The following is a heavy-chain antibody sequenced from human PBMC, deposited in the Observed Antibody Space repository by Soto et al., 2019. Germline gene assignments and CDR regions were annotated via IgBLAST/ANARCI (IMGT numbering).Heavy chain of an antibody. J-gene: IGHJ4*02. CDR2: IYYSGST. Sequence: SETLSLTCTVSGGSISSYYWSWIRQPPGKGLEWIGYIYYSGSTNYNPSLKSRVTISVDTSKNQFSLKLSSVTAADTAVYYCARDTTDPYSSSWFFDYWGQGTLVTVSS. D-gene: IGHD6-13*01. CDR3: ARDTTDPYSSSWFFDY. CDR1: GGSISSYY. V-gene: IGHV4-59*01.